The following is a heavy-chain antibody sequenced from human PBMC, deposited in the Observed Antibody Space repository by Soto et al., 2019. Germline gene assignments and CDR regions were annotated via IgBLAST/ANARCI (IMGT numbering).Heavy chain of an antibody. CDR1: GGTFSSYA. Sequence: SVKVSCKASGGTFSSYAISWVRQAPGQGLEWMGGIIPIFGTANYAQKFQGRVTITADESTSTAYMEPSSLRSEDTAVYYCARDEAIQLWPLVAFDIWGQGTMVTVSS. D-gene: IGHD5-18*01. J-gene: IGHJ3*02. CDR3: ARDEAIQLWPLVAFDI. CDR2: IIPIFGTA. V-gene: IGHV1-69*13.